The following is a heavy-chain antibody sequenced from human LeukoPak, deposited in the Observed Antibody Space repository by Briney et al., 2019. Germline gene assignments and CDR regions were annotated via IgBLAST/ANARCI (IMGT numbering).Heavy chain of an antibody. D-gene: IGHD2-2*01. V-gene: IGHV3-30*19. CDR1: GFTFNIHG. J-gene: IGHJ4*02. Sequence: YPGGSLRLSCAASGFTFNIHGNNWVRQAPAKGLEWVAITSYDEKKNYYANSVKGRFTVSRDNPNNTVYLQMNSLGTEDTPVYYCARVRAMDPDSFAYGGQGPLVTVSS. CDR3: ARVRAMDPDSFAY. CDR2: TSYDEKKN.